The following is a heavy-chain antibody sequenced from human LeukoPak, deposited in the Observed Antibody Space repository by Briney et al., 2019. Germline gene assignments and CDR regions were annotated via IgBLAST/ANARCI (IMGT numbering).Heavy chain of an antibody. Sequence: GGSLTLSCAASGFSVSLNYMNWVRQSPGKGLEWVSILYSGSDTYYADSVKGRFTISRDSSKNMLFLHMNSLRAEDTAVYYCARVGDHFHWYLDLWGRGTLVTVSS. CDR2: LYSGSDT. V-gene: IGHV3-53*01. J-gene: IGHJ2*01. D-gene: IGHD3-3*02. CDR3: ARVGDHFHWYLDL. CDR1: GFSVSLNY.